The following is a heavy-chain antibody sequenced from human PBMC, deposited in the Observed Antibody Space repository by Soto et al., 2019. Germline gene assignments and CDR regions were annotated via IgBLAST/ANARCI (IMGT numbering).Heavy chain of an antibody. J-gene: IGHJ3*01. D-gene: IGHD1-1*01. CDR1: GLTIRGKTY. Sequence: DVQLVESGGSLIQPGGSLRLSCAASGLTIRGKTYITWVRQAPGKGLEWLSALYSEDGTFYANSVEGRFTISRDYSKNTVYLQLNTVTPENTAVYYCASWQEREHEFDVWGQATGVTVSS. V-gene: IGHV3-53*01. CDR3: ASWQEREHEFDV. CDR2: LYSEDGT.